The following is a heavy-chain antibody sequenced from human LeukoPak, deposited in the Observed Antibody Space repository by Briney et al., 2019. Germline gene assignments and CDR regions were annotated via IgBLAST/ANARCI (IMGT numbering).Heavy chain of an antibody. CDR1: GLTFSSYW. J-gene: IGHJ5*02. D-gene: IGHD3-16*02. CDR3: AREGYRVWFDP. V-gene: IGHV3-74*01. Sequence: GGSLRLSSAAPGLTFSSYWMHWVRQAPGKSLVCVSRINSDGSSTSYADSVKSRSTISRDNAKNTLYLQMNSLGAEDTAVYYCAREGYRVWFDPWGQGTLVTVSS. CDR2: INSDGSST.